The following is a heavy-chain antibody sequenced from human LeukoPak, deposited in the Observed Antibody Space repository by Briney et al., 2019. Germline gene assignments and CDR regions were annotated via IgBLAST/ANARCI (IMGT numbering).Heavy chain of an antibody. J-gene: IGHJ6*03. V-gene: IGHV4-59*01. CDR3: ARFLATWDYYYMDV. Sequence: SETLSLTCTVSGGSISSYYWSWIRQPPGKGLEWIGYIYYSGSTNYNPSLKSRVTISVDTSKNQFSLKLSSVTAADTAVYYCARFLATWDYYYMDVWGSGTTVTVSS. CDR1: GGSISSYY. CDR2: IYYSGST. D-gene: IGHD3-3*01.